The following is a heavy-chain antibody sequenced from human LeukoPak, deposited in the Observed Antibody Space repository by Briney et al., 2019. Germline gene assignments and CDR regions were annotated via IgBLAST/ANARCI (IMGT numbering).Heavy chain of an antibody. J-gene: IGHJ4*02. V-gene: IGHV1-69*13. CDR2: IIPIFGTA. CDR1: GGTFSSYA. Sequence: GASVKVSCKASGGTFSSYAISWVRQAPGQGLEWMGGIIPIFGTANYAQKFQGRVTITADESTSTAYMELSSLGSEDTAVYYCAKSYSSSWYYFDYWGQGTPVTVSS. CDR3: AKSYSSSWYYFDY. D-gene: IGHD6-13*01.